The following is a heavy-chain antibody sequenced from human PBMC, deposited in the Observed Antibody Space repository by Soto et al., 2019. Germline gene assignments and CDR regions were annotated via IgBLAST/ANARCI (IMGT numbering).Heavy chain of an antibody. CDR1: GFTFGDYA. CDR2: LSGSAVST. CDR3: AKELVGALYFGMDV. J-gene: IGHJ6*02. V-gene: IGHV3-23*01. Sequence: PGGSLRLSCAASGFTFGDYAMTWVRQAPGKGLEWVSTLSGSAVSTYDADFVKGRFTISRDNSKNMLYLQMNSLRAEDTAIYYCAKELVGALYFGMDVWGQGTTVTVSS. D-gene: IGHD6-13*01.